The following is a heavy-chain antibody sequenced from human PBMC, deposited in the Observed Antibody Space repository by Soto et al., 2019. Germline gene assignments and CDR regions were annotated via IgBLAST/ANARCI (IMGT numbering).Heavy chain of an antibody. Sequence: SETLSLTCTVSGGSIKSFYWSWIRQPPGMGLEWIGYFYYSGGATYNPSLNSRVTISLDTPKNQFSLKLSSVTAADTAVYYCAARIADFDYWGQGTLVTVSS. CDR3: AARIADFDY. D-gene: IGHD2-15*01. CDR1: GGSIKSFY. CDR2: FYYSGGA. J-gene: IGHJ4*02. V-gene: IGHV4-59*12.